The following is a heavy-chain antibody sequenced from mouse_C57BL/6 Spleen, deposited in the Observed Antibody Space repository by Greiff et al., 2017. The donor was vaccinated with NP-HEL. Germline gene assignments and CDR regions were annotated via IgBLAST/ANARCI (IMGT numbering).Heavy chain of an antibody. V-gene: IGHV5-4*01. CDR3: ARDDYEGYYAMDY. J-gene: IGHJ4*01. D-gene: IGHD2-4*01. Sequence: DVMLVESGGGLVKPGGSLKLSCAASGFTFSSYAMSWVRQTPEKRLEWVATISDGGSYTYYPDNVKGRFTISRDNAKNNLYLQMSHLKSEDTAMYYCARDDYEGYYAMDYWGQGTSVTVSS. CDR2: ISDGGSYT. CDR1: GFTFSSYA.